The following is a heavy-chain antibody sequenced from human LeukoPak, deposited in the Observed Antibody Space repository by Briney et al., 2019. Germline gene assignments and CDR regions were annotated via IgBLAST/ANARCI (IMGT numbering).Heavy chain of an antibody. V-gene: IGHV3-30*04. CDR3: ARGLHRRCSGGICYQPFDY. CDR2: ISSDGSKI. Sequence: GRSLRLSCAASGFIFSNYAMHWVRQAPGKGLEWVALISSDGSKIYYADSMEGRFTISRDNSRNTLYLQMNSLRAEDSAVYYCARGLHRRCSGGICYQPFDYWGQGTLVTVSS. D-gene: IGHD2-15*01. J-gene: IGHJ4*02. CDR1: GFIFSNYA.